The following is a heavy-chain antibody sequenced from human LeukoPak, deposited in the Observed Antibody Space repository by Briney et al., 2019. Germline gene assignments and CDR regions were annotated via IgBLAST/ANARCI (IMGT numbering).Heavy chain of an antibody. CDR1: GFTFSSYW. CDR3: ARESRITGTTTSGFDI. CDR2: IKQDGSEK. V-gene: IGHV3-7*01. J-gene: IGHJ3*02. Sequence: GGSLRLSCAASGFTFSSYWMSWVRQAPGKGLEWVANIKQDGSEKYYVDSVKGRFTISRDNAKNSMFLQMNSLRVEDTAVYYCARESRITGTTTSGFDIWGQGTMVTVSS. D-gene: IGHD1-20*01.